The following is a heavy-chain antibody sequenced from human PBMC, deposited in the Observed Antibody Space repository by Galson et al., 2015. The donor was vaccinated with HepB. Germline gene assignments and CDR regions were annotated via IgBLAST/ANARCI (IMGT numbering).Heavy chain of an antibody. CDR1: GFTFEDYA. J-gene: IGHJ6*02. V-gene: IGHV3-9*01. CDR3: SHDLTHYYGSESYFVGMDV. CDR2: ISWNGGFT. D-gene: IGHD3-10*01. Sequence: SLRLSCAASGFTFEDYAMHWVRQVPGKGLEWVSGISWNGGFTGYADSVRGRFTISRDNAKYSLSLQMNSLRPEDTALYYCSHDLTHYYGSESYFVGMDVWGQGTTVTVSS.